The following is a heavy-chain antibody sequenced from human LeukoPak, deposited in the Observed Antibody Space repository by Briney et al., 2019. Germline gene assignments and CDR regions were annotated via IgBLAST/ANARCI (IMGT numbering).Heavy chain of an antibody. CDR1: GFTFRNFG. Sequence: GGSLRLSCAASGFTFRNFGMTWVRQAPGKGLEWVSSISGSGVDTYYADSVKGRFTISRDNSKNTLYLQMNSLRAEDTAVYYCATGRITIFGVVNGGFDYWGQGTLVTVSS. D-gene: IGHD3-3*01. CDR3: ATGRITIFGVVNGGFDY. CDR2: ISGSGVDT. J-gene: IGHJ4*02. V-gene: IGHV3-23*01.